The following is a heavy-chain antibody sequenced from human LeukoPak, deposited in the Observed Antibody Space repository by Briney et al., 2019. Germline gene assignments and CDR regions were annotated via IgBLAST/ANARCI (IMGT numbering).Heavy chain of an antibody. D-gene: IGHD3-10*01. CDR1: GFTFSSYG. J-gene: IGHJ4*02. Sequence: GTSLRLSCAASGFTFSSYGMNWVRQAPGKGLEWVAVISHDGTNKFYVDSLRGRFTISRDNPKNTLYLQMNSLRAEDTAVYYCAKDGYYGSGTYPDYWGQGTLVTVSS. CDR3: AKDGYYGSGTYPDY. V-gene: IGHV3-30*18. CDR2: ISHDGTNK.